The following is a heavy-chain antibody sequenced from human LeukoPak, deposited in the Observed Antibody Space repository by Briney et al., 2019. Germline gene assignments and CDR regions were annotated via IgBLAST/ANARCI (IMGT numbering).Heavy chain of an antibody. CDR2: IYYSGST. V-gene: IGHV4-59*08. D-gene: IGHD1-26*01. J-gene: IGHJ4*02. CDR1: GGSISSYY. Sequence: PTETLSLTCTVSGGSISSYYWGWIRQPPGKGLEFIGHIYYSGSTNYNPSLKSRVTMSVDTSKNQFSLKLTSVTAADTAVYYCARHETRGTHPLKYWGQGTLVTVSS. CDR3: ARHETRGTHPLKY.